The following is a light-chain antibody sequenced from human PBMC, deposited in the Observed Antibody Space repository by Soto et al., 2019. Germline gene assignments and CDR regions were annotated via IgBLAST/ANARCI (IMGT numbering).Light chain of an antibody. V-gene: IGLV2-23*02. CDR3: CSYGGSRAV. J-gene: IGLJ7*01. CDR1: SSDVGRHNL. CDR2: EVT. Sequence: QSALTQPASVYGSPGQSLTISCTGTSSDVGRHNLVSGYQQHPGQAPKLMIYEVTKRPFGVSTRFSASKSGNTASLTISGLQAEDEADYYCCSYGGSRAVFGGGTQLTVL.